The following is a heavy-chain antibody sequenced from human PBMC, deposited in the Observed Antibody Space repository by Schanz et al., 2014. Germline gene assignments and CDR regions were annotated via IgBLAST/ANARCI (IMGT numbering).Heavy chain of an antibody. CDR3: AKDLPAVAVAPLMTGLYDS. J-gene: IGHJ4*02. CDR2: ISDDGSRR. CDR1: GFIFSYYT. D-gene: IGHD6-19*01. Sequence: QVELVESGGGVVQPGRSLRLSCAASGFIFSYYTIHWVRQAPGKGLEWVAVISDDGSRRHYTDFVTGRFTISRDNSKDTVHLQMNSLRAEDTAVYHCAKDLPAVAVAPLMTGLYDSWGQGTLVTVSS. V-gene: IGHV3-30*04.